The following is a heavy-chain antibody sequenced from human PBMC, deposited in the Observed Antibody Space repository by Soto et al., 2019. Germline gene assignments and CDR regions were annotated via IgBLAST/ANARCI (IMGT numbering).Heavy chain of an antibody. J-gene: IGHJ4*02. CDR3: AGFYYDFWSGYYPSHPYFDY. CDR1: GGSISSGDYY. Sequence: PSETLSLTCTVSGGSISSGDYYWSWIRQPPGKGLEWIGYIYYSGSTYYNPSLKSRVTISVDTSKNQFSLKLSSVTAADTAVYYCAGFYYDFWSGYYPSHPYFDYWGQGTLVTVS. V-gene: IGHV4-30-4*01. D-gene: IGHD3-3*01. CDR2: IYYSGST.